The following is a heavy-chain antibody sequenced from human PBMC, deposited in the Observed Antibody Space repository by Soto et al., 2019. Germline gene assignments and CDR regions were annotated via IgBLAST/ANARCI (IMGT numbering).Heavy chain of an antibody. Sequence: GGSLRLSCAASGFTFSSYGMHWVRQAPGKGLEWVAVISYDGSNKYYADSVKGRFTISRDNSKNTLYLQMNSLRAEDTAVYYCAKDSGYCSGGSCFGGYFDYWGQGTLVTVSS. CDR3: AKDSGYCSGGSCFGGYFDY. D-gene: IGHD2-15*01. CDR1: GFTFSSYG. CDR2: ISYDGSNK. V-gene: IGHV3-30*18. J-gene: IGHJ4*02.